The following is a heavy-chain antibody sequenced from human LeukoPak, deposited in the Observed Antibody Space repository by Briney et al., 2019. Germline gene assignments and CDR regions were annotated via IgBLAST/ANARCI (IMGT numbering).Heavy chain of an antibody. CDR3: ARDGSGWNDAFDI. CDR1: EFTFTSYE. V-gene: IGHV3-48*03. Sequence: GGSLRLSCAASEFTFTSYELNWVRQAPGKGLEWVAYISSSGNTISYADSVKGRFTISRDNAKNSLYLQVISLRAEDTAVYYCARDGSGWNDAFDIWGQGTMVTVSS. J-gene: IGHJ3*02. CDR2: ISSSGNTI. D-gene: IGHD6-19*01.